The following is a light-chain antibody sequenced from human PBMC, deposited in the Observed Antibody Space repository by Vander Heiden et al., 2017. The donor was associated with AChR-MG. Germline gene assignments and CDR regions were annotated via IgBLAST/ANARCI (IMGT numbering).Light chain of an antibody. CDR3: AAWDDSLSGWV. J-gene: IGLJ3*02. Sequence: QSVLTPPPPAPWTPRQRETMSWSGSSTKIGSKYGVWYQQLPGAAPKRLNFRNNRRPSGVPDRFSGSKSGTSASLAIGALRSEDEADYYCAAWDDSLSGWVFGGGTKLTVL. V-gene: IGLV1-47*01. CDR1: STKIGSKY. CDR2: RNN.